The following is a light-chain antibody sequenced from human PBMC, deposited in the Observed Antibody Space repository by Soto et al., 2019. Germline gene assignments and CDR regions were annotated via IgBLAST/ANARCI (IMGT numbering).Light chain of an antibody. CDR1: SSNIGAGYD. V-gene: IGLV1-40*01. Sequence: QSVLTQPPSVSGAPGQRVTISCTGISSNIGAGYDVYWYQQLPGTAPKLLIYGNSNRPSGVPDRFSDSKSGTSASLAITGVKAEDEADYYCQSYDSSLSDVFGTGTKVTVL. CDR2: GNS. CDR3: QSYDSSLSDV. J-gene: IGLJ1*01.